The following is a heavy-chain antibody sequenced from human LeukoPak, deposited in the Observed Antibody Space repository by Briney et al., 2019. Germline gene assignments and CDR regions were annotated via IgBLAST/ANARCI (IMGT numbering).Heavy chain of an antibody. CDR1: GYTFTGYY. V-gene: IGHV1-2*02. CDR3: ARDQFVPYYYDSSGYYIYFDY. Sequence: ASVKVSCKASGYTFTGYYMHWVRQAPGQGLEWMGWINPNSGGTNYAQKFQGRVTMTRDTSISTAYMELSRLRSDDTAVYYCARDQFVPYYYDSSGYYIYFDYWGQGTLVTVS. D-gene: IGHD3-22*01. CDR2: INPNSGGT. J-gene: IGHJ4*02.